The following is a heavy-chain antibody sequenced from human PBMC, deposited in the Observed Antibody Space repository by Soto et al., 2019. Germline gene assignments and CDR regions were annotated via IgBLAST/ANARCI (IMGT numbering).Heavy chain of an antibody. V-gene: IGHV4-59*01. CDR3: AMGGNSFDYYGMDV. J-gene: IGHJ6*02. D-gene: IGHD2-21*02. CDR1: GGSISSYY. Sequence: SETLSLTCTVSGGSISSYYWSWIRQPPGKGLEWIGYIYYSGSTNYNPSLKSRVTISVDTSKNQFSLKLSSVTAADTAVYYCAMGGNSFDYYGMDVWGQGTTVTV. CDR2: IYYSGST.